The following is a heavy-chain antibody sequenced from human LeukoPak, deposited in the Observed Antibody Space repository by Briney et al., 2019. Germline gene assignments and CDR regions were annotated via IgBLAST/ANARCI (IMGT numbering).Heavy chain of an antibody. D-gene: IGHD3-22*01. J-gene: IGHJ4*02. CDR1: GFTFSSYA. V-gene: IGHV3-23*01. CDR3: AKGYDSSGYYWFFFDY. CDR2: ISGSGGST. Sequence: PGGSLRLSCAASGFTFSSYAMSWVRQAPGKGLEWVSAISGSGGSTYYADSVKGRFTISRDNSKNTLYLQMNSLRAEDTAVYYCAKGYDSSGYYWFFFDYWGQGTLVTVS.